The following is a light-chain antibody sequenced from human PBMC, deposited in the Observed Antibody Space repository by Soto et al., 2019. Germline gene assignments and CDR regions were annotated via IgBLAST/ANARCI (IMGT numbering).Light chain of an antibody. J-gene: IGKJ4*01. V-gene: IGKV1-33*01. CDR2: DAS. Sequence: DIQMTQSPSSLSASLGDRFTITCQASQDISNYLNWYQQKPGKAPKLLIYDASNLETGVPSRFSGSGSGTDFTFTISSLQPEDIATYYCQQYDSGPLTFGGGTKVDI. CDR1: QDISNY. CDR3: QQYDSGPLT.